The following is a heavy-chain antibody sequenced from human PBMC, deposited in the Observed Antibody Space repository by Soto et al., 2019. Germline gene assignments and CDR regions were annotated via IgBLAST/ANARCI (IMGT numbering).Heavy chain of an antibody. Sequence: LSLTCTVSGASISTPGSYWGWVRQSPGTGLQWIGFVYYTGDTYYSPSFKSRVTISGDTSKSQFSLKLSSVTAADTAVYYCARHTRNQFDPWGQGTLVTVSS. J-gene: IGHJ5*02. CDR2: VYYTGDT. CDR3: ARHTRNQFDP. CDR1: GASISTPGSY. V-gene: IGHV4-39*01.